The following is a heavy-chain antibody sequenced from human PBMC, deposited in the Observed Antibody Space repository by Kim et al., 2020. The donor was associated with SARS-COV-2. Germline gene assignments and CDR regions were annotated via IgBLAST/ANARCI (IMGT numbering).Heavy chain of an antibody. Sequence: TNSSPSLNSRVTISVGTSKNQFSLKLSAVTAADTDVYYCASSGYDYYFDYWGQGTLVTVSS. J-gene: IGHJ4*02. CDR3: ASSGYDYYFDY. V-gene: IGHV4-4*09. CDR2: T. D-gene: IGHD5-12*01.